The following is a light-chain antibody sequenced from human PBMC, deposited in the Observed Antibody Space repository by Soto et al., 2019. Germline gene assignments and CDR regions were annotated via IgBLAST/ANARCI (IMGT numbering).Light chain of an antibody. V-gene: IGKV3-20*01. Sequence: EIVLTQSPGTLSLSPGERATLSCRASQSLSNNIYLAWYQQKPGQAPRLLIYGASSRATGIPNRFSGSGSGTVFTLTISSLQSEDFATYYCQQTYNTPPWTFGQGTKVDIK. CDR1: QSLSNNIY. J-gene: IGKJ1*01. CDR2: GAS. CDR3: QQTYNTPPWT.